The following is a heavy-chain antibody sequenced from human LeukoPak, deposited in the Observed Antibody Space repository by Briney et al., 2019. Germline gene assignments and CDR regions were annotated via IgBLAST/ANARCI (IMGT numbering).Heavy chain of an antibody. CDR3: ARDRHCTNGVCYESYYYYYMDV. CDR2: IYYSGST. D-gene: IGHD2-8*01. V-gene: IGHV4-38-2*02. Sequence: SSETLSLTCTVSGYSISSGYYWGWIRQPPGKGLEWIGSIYYSGSTYYDPSLKSRVTISVDTSKNQFSLKLSSVTAADTAVYYCARDRHCTNGVCYESYYYYYMDVWGKGTTVTVSS. CDR1: GYSISSGYY. J-gene: IGHJ6*03.